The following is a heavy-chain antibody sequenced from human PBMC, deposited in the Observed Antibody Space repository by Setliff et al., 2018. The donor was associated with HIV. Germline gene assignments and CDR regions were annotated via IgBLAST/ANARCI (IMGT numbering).Heavy chain of an antibody. J-gene: IGHJ4*02. D-gene: IGHD2-15*01. Sequence: SETLSLTCSVSGGSITSHYWTWIRQPPGKGLEWIGVISYSGSPHYNPSLKSRVTIGMDTSKNQVSLTLSSVTAVDTAVYYCARFCSGGSCPDYWGQGRLVTVSS. CDR3: ARFCSGGSCPDY. CDR1: GGSITSHY. CDR2: ISYSGSP. V-gene: IGHV4-59*11.